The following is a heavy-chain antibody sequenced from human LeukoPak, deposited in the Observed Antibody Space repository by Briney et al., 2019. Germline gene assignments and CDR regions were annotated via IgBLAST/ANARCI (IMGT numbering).Heavy chain of an antibody. CDR3: ASRTYSSSSGMDV. V-gene: IGHV1-2*02. Sequence: ASVKVSCKASGYTFTGYYMHWVRQAPEQGIGWMGWINPNSGGTNYAQKFQGRVTMTRDTSSSTAYMEPSRLRSDDTAVYYCASRTYSSSSGMDVWGKGTTVTVSS. CDR1: GYTFTGYY. D-gene: IGHD6-6*01. CDR2: INPNSGGT. J-gene: IGHJ6*04.